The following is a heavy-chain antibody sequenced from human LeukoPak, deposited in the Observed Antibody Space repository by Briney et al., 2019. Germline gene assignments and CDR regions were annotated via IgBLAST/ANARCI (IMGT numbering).Heavy chain of an antibody. J-gene: IGHJ4*02. CDR3: ADLAGFDY. V-gene: IGHV1-69*04. Sequence: ASVKVSCKASGGTFSSYAISWVRQAPGQGLEWMGRIIPILGITNYAQKFQGRVTITADKSTSTAYMELSSLRSEDTAVYYCADLAGFDYWGQGTLVTVSS. CDR2: IIPILGIT. CDR1: GGTFSSYA. D-gene: IGHD6-19*01.